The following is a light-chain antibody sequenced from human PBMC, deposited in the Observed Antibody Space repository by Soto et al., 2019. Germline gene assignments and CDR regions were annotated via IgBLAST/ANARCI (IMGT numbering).Light chain of an antibody. CDR2: DAS. J-gene: IGKJ1*01. Sequence: AIQLTQSPSSLSASVGDRVTITCRASQGISGALAWYQQKPVKAPKLLIYDASSLESGVPSRFSGSGSGTDFTLTISSLQPEDFAPYYCQQFNSYPRTCGQGTKVDIK. CDR1: QGISGA. V-gene: IGKV1-13*02. CDR3: QQFNSYPRT.